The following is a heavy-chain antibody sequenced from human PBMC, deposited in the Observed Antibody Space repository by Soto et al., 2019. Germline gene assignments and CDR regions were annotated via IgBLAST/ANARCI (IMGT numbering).Heavy chain of an antibody. CDR1: GFTFSSYS. D-gene: IGHD5-12*01. CDR3: AGGHSGWHGGDY. V-gene: IGHV3-21*01. CDR2: ISSSSSYI. Sequence: GGSLRLSCAASGFTFSSYSMNWVRQAPGKGLEWVSSISSSSSYIYYADSVKGRFTISRDNAKNSLYLQMNSLRAEDTAVYYCAGGHSGWHGGDYWGQGTLVTVSS. J-gene: IGHJ4*02.